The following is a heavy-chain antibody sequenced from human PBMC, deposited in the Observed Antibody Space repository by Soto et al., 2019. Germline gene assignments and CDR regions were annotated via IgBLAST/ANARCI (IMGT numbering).Heavy chain of an antibody. V-gene: IGHV1-3*01. CDR3: ARAPKTDIVVVPAAMPAFDAAFDI. CDR1: GYTFTSYA. D-gene: IGHD2-2*01. J-gene: IGHJ3*02. Sequence: ASVKVSCKASGYTFTSYAMHWVRQAPGQRLEWMGWINAGNGNTKYSQKFQGRVTITRDTSASTAYMELSSLRSEDTVVYYCARAPKTDIVVVPAAMPAFDAAFDIWGQGTMVTVSS. CDR2: INAGNGNT.